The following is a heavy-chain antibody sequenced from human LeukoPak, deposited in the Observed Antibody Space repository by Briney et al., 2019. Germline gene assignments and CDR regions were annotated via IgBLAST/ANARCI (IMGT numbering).Heavy chain of an antibody. CDR1: GFTFTSHE. CDR2: VGGSGSSI. V-gene: IGHV3-48*03. CDR3: VRGGGQGDYGERYYFDY. Sequence: GGSLRLSCAASGFTFTSHEMNWVRQAPGKGLEWVSYVGGSGSSIFYADSVKGRFTISRDNAHHSLSLQMNSLRVEDTAVYYCVRGGGQGDYGERYYFDYWGQGTLVTVSS. J-gene: IGHJ4*02. D-gene: IGHD4-17*01.